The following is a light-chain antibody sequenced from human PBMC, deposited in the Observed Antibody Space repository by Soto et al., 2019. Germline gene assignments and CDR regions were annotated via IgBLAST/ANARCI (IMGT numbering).Light chain of an antibody. CDR2: DVS. J-gene: IGKJ1*01. CDR3: QQYNYYST. V-gene: IGKV1-5*01. CDR1: QSVSSNY. Sequence: TQSPGTLSLSPGERASLSCRASQSVSSNYLAWYQQRPGQAPNLLIYDVSTLETGVPSRFSGTGSETEFTLTISGLQPDDFATYYCQQYNYYSTFGPGTKVEIK.